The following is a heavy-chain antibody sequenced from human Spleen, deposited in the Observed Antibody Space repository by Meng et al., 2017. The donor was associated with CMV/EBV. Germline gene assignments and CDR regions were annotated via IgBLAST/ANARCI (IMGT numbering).Heavy chain of an antibody. J-gene: IGHJ5*02. Sequence: SGYPFPAFDITWVRQASGQGLEWMGWMNPKTGNTGCAQKFQGRVTFSRNTSTGTAYMDLSGLRSEDTAVYYCARGSGRFFKSWIDPWGQGTLVTVSS. CDR2: MNPKTGNT. D-gene: IGHD3-3*01. CDR1: GYPFPAFD. V-gene: IGHV1-8*03. CDR3: ARGSGRFFKSWIDP.